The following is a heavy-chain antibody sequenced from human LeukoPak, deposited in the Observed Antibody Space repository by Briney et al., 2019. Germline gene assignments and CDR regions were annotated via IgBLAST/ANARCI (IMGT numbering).Heavy chain of an antibody. CDR1: GGTFSSYA. CDR2: IIPIFGTA. D-gene: IGHD3-9*01. Sequence: ASVKVSCKASGGTFSSYAISWVRQAPGQGLEWMGGIIPIFGTANYAQKFQGRVTITADESTSTAYMELSSLRSEDTAVYYCARVPFDSLYYYYGMDVWGQGTTVTVSS. V-gene: IGHV1-69*13. J-gene: IGHJ6*02. CDR3: ARVPFDSLYYYYGMDV.